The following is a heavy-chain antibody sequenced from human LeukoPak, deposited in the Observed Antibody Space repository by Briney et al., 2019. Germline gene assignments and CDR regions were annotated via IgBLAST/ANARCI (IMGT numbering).Heavy chain of an antibody. J-gene: IGHJ5*02. CDR1: GYTFTSYG. D-gene: IGHD3-3*01. V-gene: IGHV1-18*01. Sequence: GASVKVSCKASGYTFTSYGISWVRQAPGQGLEWMGWISAYNGNTNYAQKLQGRVTMTTDTSTSTAYMELRSLRSDDTAVYYCARVEYDFWSGYFPSDNWFDPWGQGTLVTVSS. CDR3: ARVEYDFWSGYFPSDNWFDP. CDR2: ISAYNGNT.